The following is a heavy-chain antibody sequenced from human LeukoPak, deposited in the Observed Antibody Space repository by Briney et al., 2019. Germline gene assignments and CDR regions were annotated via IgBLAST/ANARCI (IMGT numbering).Heavy chain of an antibody. V-gene: IGHV1-69*05. CDR3: ARGIGPNGVFDY. Sequence: SVKVSCKASGYTFTSYGISWVRQAPGQGLEWMGRIIPIFGTANYAQKFQGRVTITTDESTSTAYMELSSLRSEDTAVYYCARGIGPNGVFDYWGQGTLVTVSS. CDR1: GYTFTSYG. J-gene: IGHJ4*02. D-gene: IGHD2-8*01. CDR2: IIPIFGTA.